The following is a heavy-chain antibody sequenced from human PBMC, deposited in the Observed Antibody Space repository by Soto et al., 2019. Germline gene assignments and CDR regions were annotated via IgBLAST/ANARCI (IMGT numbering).Heavy chain of an antibody. Sequence: EVQLLESGGGLVQPGGSLRLSCAASGFTFSSYAMSWVRQAPGKVLEWVSAISGSGGSTYYADSVKGRFTISRDNSKNTLYLQMNSLRAEDTAVYYCAKGITVVRVLTSYYMDVWGKGTTVTVSS. J-gene: IGHJ6*03. D-gene: IGHD3-10*01. CDR3: AKGITVVRVLTSYYMDV. V-gene: IGHV3-23*01. CDR2: ISGSGGST. CDR1: GFTFSSYA.